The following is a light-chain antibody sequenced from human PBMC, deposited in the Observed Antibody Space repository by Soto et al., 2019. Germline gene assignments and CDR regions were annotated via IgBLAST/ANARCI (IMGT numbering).Light chain of an antibody. CDR2: DAS. CDR1: QTVTSW. CDR3: QQYSSYSHT. V-gene: IGKV1-5*01. J-gene: IGKJ2*01. Sequence: DIQMTQSPSTLSASVGDRVTITCRASQTVTSWLAWYQQKPGKAPKLLIYDASSLESGVPSRFSGSGSETEFTLTISSLQPDDFASYYCQQYSSYSHTFGQGTKLEI.